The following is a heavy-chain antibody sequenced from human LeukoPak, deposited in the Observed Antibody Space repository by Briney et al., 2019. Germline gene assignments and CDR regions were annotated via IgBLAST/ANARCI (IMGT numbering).Heavy chain of an antibody. Sequence: GGSLRLSCTAAGFTFGVYAMSCVRQAPGGGLGWVGFIRSKASGGTTEYAVSVKVRFTSSSDDSKGIAYLQMNSLKTEDSAVYYCTRGYARFGELLYYIFDYWGQGTLVTVSS. D-gene: IGHD3-10*01. CDR3: TRGYARFGELLYYIFDY. CDR2: IRSKASGGTT. V-gene: IGHV3-49*04. CDR1: GFTFGVYA. J-gene: IGHJ4*02.